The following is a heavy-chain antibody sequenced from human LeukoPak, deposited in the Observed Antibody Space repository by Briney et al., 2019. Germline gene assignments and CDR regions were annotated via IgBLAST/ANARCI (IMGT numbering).Heavy chain of an antibody. CDR2: INGDGSGT. Sequence: GGSLRLSCGASGFTFSTYWMHWVCQAPGKGLVWVSGINGDGSGTSNADSVKGRFTISRDNAKNTLSLQMNSLRAEDTAVYYCAREGSGTFAYWGQGTLVTVSS. CDR3: AREGSGTFAY. D-gene: IGHD6-25*01. J-gene: IGHJ4*02. CDR1: GFTFSTYW. V-gene: IGHV3-74*01.